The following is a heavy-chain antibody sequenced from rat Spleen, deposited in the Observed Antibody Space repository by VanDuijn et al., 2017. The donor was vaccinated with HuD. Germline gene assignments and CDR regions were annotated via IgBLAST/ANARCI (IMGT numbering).Heavy chain of an antibody. Sequence: EVQLVESGGGLVQPGRSMKLSCAASGFTFSNYGMAWVRQAPKKGLEWVAYIRYDGGSTYYRDPVKGRFTISRDNAKSTLYLQMDSLRSEDTATYYCTNQGFITTTPFDYWGQGVMVTVSS. V-gene: IGHV5-20*01. CDR3: TNQGFITTTPFDY. CDR1: GFTFSNYG. D-gene: IGHD1-10*01. J-gene: IGHJ2*01. CDR2: IRYDGGST.